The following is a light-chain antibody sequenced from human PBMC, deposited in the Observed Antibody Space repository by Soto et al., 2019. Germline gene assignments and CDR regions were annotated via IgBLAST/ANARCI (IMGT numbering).Light chain of an antibody. J-gene: IGLJ2*01. CDR2: LEGSGSY. Sequence: QSVLTQSSSASASLGSSVKLTCTLSSGHSSYIIAWHQQQPGKAPRYLMKLEGSGSYNKRSGVLDRFSGSSSGADRYLSISNLQFEDEADYYCETWDSNTRVFGGGTKLTVL. CDR3: ETWDSNTRV. V-gene: IGLV4-60*02. CDR1: SGHSSYI.